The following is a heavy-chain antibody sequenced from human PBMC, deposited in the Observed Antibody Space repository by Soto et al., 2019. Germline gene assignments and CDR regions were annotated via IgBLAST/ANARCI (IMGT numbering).Heavy chain of an antibody. D-gene: IGHD2-15*01. Sequence: PTQTLTLTCTFSGFSLSTSGVGVGWIRQPPGKALEWLALIYWDDDKRYSPSLKSRLTITKDTSKNQVVLTMTNMDPVDTATYYCAHSRCCGSRKYYYYMDVWGKGTTVTVSS. J-gene: IGHJ6*03. CDR3: AHSRCCGSRKYYYYMDV. V-gene: IGHV2-5*02. CDR1: GFSLSTSGVG. CDR2: IYWDDDK.